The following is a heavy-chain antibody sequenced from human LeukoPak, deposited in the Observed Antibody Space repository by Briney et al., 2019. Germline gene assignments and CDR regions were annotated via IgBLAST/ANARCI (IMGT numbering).Heavy chain of an antibody. CDR3: ARLPERWLQSEAFDI. V-gene: IGHV4-39*01. D-gene: IGHD5-24*01. Sequence: ETLSLTCTVSGGPISSSSYYWGWIRQPPGKGLEWIGSIYYSGSTYYNPSLKSRVTISVDTSKNQFSLKLSSATAADTAVYYCARLPERWLQSEAFDIWGQGTMVTVSS. J-gene: IGHJ3*02. CDR2: IYYSGST. CDR1: GGPISSSSYY.